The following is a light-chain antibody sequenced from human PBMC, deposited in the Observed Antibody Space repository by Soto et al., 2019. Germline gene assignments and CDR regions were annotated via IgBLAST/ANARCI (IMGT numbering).Light chain of an antibody. V-gene: IGKV3D-15*02. CDR3: QQDYNSPWT. Sequence: EIVMTQAPATLSVSPGERATLACRASQSVSSNLVWYQQKPGQAPRLLIYGASIRATGIPARFSGSGAGTAFTLTIISLQPEDFAVYYCQQDYNSPWTFGQGTKVDIK. CDR2: GAS. CDR1: QSVSSN. J-gene: IGKJ1*01.